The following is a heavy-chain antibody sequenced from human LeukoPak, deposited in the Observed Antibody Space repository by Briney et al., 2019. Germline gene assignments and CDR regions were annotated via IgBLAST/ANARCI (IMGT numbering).Heavy chain of an antibody. D-gene: IGHD3-3*01. V-gene: IGHV3-23*01. CDR1: GFTFSSYA. CDR2: ISGSGGST. CDR3: ARENDFWSGSDY. J-gene: IGHJ4*02. Sequence: PGGSLRLSCAASGFTFSSYAMSWVRQAPGKGLEWVSAISGSGGSTYYADSVKGRFTISRDNAKNSLYLQMNSLRAEDTAVYYCARENDFWSGSDYWGQGTLVTVSP.